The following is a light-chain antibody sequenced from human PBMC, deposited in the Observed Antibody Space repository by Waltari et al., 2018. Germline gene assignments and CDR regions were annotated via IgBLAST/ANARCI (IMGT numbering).Light chain of an antibody. CDR2: DAS. CDR1: ESVDDL. J-gene: IGKJ4*02. Sequence: EVLLTHSPGTLSLSPGDRATLSCRANESVDDLLAWYQQKPGQAPRLLISDASTRATGIPDRFSGSGSGTDFTLTISRLEAGDFALYYCQQYRMTPVTFGRGTKVEIK. V-gene: IGKV3-20*01. CDR3: QQYRMTPVT.